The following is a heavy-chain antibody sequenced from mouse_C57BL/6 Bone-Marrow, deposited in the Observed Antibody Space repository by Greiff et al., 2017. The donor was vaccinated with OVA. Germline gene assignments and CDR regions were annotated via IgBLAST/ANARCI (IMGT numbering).Heavy chain of an antibody. J-gene: IGHJ3*01. CDR2: IFPGSGST. D-gene: IGHD2-1*01. Sequence: VQLQQSGPELVKPGASVKISCKASGYTFTDYYINWVKQRPGQGLEWIGWIFPGSGSTYYNEKFKGKATLTVDKSSSTAYMLLISLTSEDSAVYFCARLWYPSFAYWGQGTLVTVSA. CDR1: GYTFTDYY. CDR3: ARLWYPSFAY. V-gene: IGHV1-75*01.